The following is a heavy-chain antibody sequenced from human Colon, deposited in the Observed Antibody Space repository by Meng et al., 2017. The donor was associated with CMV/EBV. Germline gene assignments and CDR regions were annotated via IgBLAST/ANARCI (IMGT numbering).Heavy chain of an antibody. Sequence: GESLKISCTGSGLTFSAYYMNWVRQAPGKGLEWVSVIYSGGSSTYYADSVKGRFTISRDNSKNTLYLQMNSLRAEDTAVYYCAKDDSNYGYYYGMDVWGQGTTVTVSS. CDR1: GLTFSAYY. J-gene: IGHJ6*02. D-gene: IGHD4-11*01. CDR2: IYSGGSST. CDR3: AKDDSNYGYYYGMDV. V-gene: IGHV3-23*03.